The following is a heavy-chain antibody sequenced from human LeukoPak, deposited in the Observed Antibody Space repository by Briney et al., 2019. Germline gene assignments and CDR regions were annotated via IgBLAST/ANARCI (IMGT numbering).Heavy chain of an antibody. CDR1: GGSISSSSYY. Sequence: SGTLSLTCTVSGGSISSSSYYWGWIRRPPGKGLEWIGSIYYSGSTYYNPSLKSRVTISVDTSKNQFSLKLSSVTAADTAVYYCASPSVGPKTYYYDSSGYLVDYWGQGTLVTVSS. J-gene: IGHJ4*02. V-gene: IGHV4-39*01. CDR3: ASPSVGPKTYYYDSSGYLVDY. CDR2: IYYSGST. D-gene: IGHD3-22*01.